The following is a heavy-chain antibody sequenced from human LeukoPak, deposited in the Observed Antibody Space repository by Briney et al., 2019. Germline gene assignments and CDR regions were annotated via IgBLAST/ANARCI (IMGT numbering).Heavy chain of an antibody. D-gene: IGHD2-15*01. J-gene: IGHJ6*02. CDR3: ARETTQSWHYYYYGMDV. V-gene: IGHV1-69*13. Sequence: SVKVSCKASGGTFSSYAISWMRQAPGQGLEWMGGIIPIFGTANYAQKFQGRVTITADESTSTAYMELSSLRSEDTAVYYCARETTQSWHYYYYGMDVWGQGTTVTVSS. CDR2: IIPIFGTA. CDR1: GGTFSSYA.